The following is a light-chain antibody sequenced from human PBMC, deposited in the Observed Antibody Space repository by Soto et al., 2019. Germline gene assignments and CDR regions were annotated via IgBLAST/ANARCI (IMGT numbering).Light chain of an antibody. CDR3: QQRNNWPPT. Sequence: TVLTQSPATLSLSPGEGATLSCRASQSVSAHLAWYQQKPGQAPRLLIYDASNRATDIPARFSGSGSGTDFTLTISSLEPEDFAVYYFQQRNNWPPTFGQGTKVEIK. V-gene: IGKV3-11*01. CDR2: DAS. J-gene: IGKJ1*01. CDR1: QSVSAH.